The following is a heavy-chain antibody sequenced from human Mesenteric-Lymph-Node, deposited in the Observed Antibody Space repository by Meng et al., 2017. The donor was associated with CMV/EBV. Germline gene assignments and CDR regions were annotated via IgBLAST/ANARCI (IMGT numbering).Heavy chain of an antibody. J-gene: IGHJ6*02. CDR1: GFTFNDYW. CDR2: ISGSGDNT. D-gene: IGHD3-3*01. CDR3: AKEVTIFGVVRYGLDV. Sequence: GESLKISCTVSGFTFNDYWMSWVRQAPGKGLEWVSGISGSGDNTYYADSVKGRFTISRDNSKNTLYLQMNSLRAEDTAVYYCAKEVTIFGVVRYGLDVWGQGTTVTVSS. V-gene: IGHV3-23*01.